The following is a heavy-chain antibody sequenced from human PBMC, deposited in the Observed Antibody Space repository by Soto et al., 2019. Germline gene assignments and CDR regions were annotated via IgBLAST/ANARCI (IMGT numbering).Heavy chain of an antibody. CDR2: IIPIFGTA. CDR3: ARGPDTAMVGDYYYGMDV. Sequence: GASVKVSCKASGGTFSSYAISWVRQAPGQGLEWMGGIIPIFGTANYAQKFQGRVTITADESTSTAYMELSSLRSEDTAVYYCARGPDTAMVGDYYYGMDVWGQGTTVTVSS. J-gene: IGHJ6*02. CDR1: GGTFSSYA. D-gene: IGHD5-18*01. V-gene: IGHV1-69*13.